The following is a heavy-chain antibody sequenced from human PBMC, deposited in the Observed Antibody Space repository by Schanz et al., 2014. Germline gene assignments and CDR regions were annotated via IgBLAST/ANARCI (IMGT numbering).Heavy chain of an antibody. Sequence: EVLLVESGGGLVTPGESLRLSCAASGFTFSSYSMNWVRQAPGKGLEWVSSVSHGGTYIYYADSVRGRFTISRDNAKSSLFLPMHNLRADHTAVYYCARSAYSDILTGQTHTRIDVRYFDLWGRGTLVTVSS. CDR3: ARSAYSDILTGQTHTRIDVRYFDL. D-gene: IGHD3-9*01. V-gene: IGHV3-21*02. CDR1: GFTFSSYS. CDR2: VSHGGTYI. J-gene: IGHJ2*01.